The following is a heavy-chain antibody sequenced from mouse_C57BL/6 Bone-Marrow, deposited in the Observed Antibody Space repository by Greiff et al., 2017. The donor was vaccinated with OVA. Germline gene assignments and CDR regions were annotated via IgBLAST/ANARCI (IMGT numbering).Heavy chain of an antibody. CDR3: ARDYYGSSYRNAMDY. D-gene: IGHD1-1*01. J-gene: IGHJ4*01. Sequence: VQLQQSGAELVKPGASVKLSCTASGFNIKDYYMHWVKQRTEQGLEWIGRIDPEDGETKYAPKFPGKATITADTSSNTAYLQLSSLTTEDTAVYYCARDYYGSSYRNAMDYWGQGTSVTVSS. V-gene: IGHV14-2*01. CDR2: IDPEDGET. CDR1: GFNIKDYY.